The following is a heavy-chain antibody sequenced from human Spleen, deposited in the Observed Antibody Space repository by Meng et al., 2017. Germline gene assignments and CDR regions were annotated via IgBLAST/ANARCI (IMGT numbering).Heavy chain of an antibody. V-gene: IGHV3-30-3*01. D-gene: IGHD6-6*01. CDR1: GFTFTDYA. Sequence: QIQLVESGGGVVQPGGSLRLSCATSGFTFTDYAMHWVRQAPGKGPEWVAIVSHDGNSGCYADSVKGRFSVSRDNFKNIQFLHMNSLRAEDTAIYYCANHYSSSWYYWGPGTLVTVSS. J-gene: IGHJ4*02. CDR3: ANHYSSSWYY. CDR2: VSHDGNSG.